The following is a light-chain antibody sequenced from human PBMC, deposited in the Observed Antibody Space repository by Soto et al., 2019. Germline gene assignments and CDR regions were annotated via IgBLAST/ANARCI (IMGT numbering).Light chain of an antibody. CDR1: QSVSSNY. CDR2: GAS. J-gene: IGKJ5*01. Sequence: EIVLTQSPGTLSLSPEERVTLSCRASQSVSSNYLAWYQQKPGQAPRLLMYGASRRATGIPDRFSGSGSGTDFILTISRLEPEDFAVYYCQQYGSSPVTFGQGTRLEIK. V-gene: IGKV3-20*01. CDR3: QQYGSSPVT.